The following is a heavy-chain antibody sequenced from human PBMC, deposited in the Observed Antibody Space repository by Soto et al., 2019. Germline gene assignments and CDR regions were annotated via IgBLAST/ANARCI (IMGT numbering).Heavy chain of an antibody. CDR1: GGTFSSYA. CDR3: ARLTDYYDSSGYYPHFDY. CDR2: IIPIFGTA. Sequence: SVKVSCKASGGTFSSYAISWVRQAPGQGLEWMGGIIPIFGTANYAQKFQGRVTITADESTSTVYMELSSLRSEDTAVYYCARLTDYYDSSGYYPHFDYWGQGTLVTVSS. D-gene: IGHD3-22*01. J-gene: IGHJ4*02. V-gene: IGHV1-69*13.